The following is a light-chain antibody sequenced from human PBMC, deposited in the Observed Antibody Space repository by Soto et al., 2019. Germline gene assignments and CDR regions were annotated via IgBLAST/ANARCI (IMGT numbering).Light chain of an antibody. CDR3: QHSWT. Sequence: DIQMTQSPSSLSASVGDRVTITCRASQNIGDSLNWYQQKPGKAPKLMIYGAFNLQSGVPSRFSGSGSGTDFTLTVSSLQPEDFASYYCQHSWTCGQGTKLEI. V-gene: IGKV1-39*01. CDR1: QNIGDS. J-gene: IGKJ2*01. CDR2: GAF.